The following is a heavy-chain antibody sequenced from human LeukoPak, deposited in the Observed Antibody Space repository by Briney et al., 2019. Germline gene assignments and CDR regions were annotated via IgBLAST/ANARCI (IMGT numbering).Heavy chain of an antibody. Sequence: GGSLRLSCAASGFTFSSYWMSWVRQPPGKGLEWVANIKQDGNENYYLDSVKGRFTISRDNAKNSLYLQMNSLRAEDTAVYYCATDGSPFDNWGQGTLVTVSS. J-gene: IGHJ4*02. CDR1: GFTFSSYW. CDR3: ATDGSPFDN. CDR2: IKQDGNEN. V-gene: IGHV3-7*01.